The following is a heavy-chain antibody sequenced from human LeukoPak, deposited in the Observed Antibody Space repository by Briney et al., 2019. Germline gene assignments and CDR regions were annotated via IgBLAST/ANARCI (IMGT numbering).Heavy chain of an antibody. CDR3: ASAKWLAHFDY. D-gene: IGHD6-19*01. Sequence: QAGGSLRLSCAASGFTFTNYAMSWVRQAPGKGLEWVSAISTSGGNTYYADSVKGRFTISRDNSKNTLYLQMNSLRAEDTAAYYCASAKWLAHFDYWGQGTLVTVSS. CDR1: GFTFTNYA. J-gene: IGHJ4*02. CDR2: ISTSGGNT. V-gene: IGHV3-23*01.